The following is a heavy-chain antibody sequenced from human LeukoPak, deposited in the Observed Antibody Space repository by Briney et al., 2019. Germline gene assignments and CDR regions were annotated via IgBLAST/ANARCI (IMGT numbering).Heavy chain of an antibody. Sequence: EASVTVSCKASGYTFTNYGISWVRQAPGQGLEWMGWISGYNGNTHYAQKFQGRVTMTTDTSTSTAYMELRSLRSDDTAVYYCARGGGGYDDYWGQGTLVTVSS. V-gene: IGHV1-18*01. J-gene: IGHJ4*02. CDR1: GYTFTNYG. CDR2: ISGYNGNT. D-gene: IGHD5-12*01. CDR3: ARGGGGYDDY.